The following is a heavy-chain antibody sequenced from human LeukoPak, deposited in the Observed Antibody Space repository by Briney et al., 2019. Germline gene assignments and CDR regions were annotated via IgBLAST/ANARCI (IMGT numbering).Heavy chain of an antibody. V-gene: IGHV3-23*01. Sequence: GGSLRLSCAASGFTFGHYGMAWARQAPGKGLEWVSAIRGNAAQTFYADSVRGRFTISRDNSKNTLYLEMNSLRAEDTAVYYCVRLLDVDYWGQGTLVTVSS. CDR2: IRGNAAQT. J-gene: IGHJ4*02. CDR3: VRLLDVDY. D-gene: IGHD2-21*02. CDR1: GFTFGHYG.